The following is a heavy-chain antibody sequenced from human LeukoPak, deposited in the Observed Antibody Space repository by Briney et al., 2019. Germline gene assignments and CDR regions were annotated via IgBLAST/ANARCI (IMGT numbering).Heavy chain of an antibody. D-gene: IGHD6-13*01. J-gene: IGHJ4*02. Sequence: GSSVKVSCKASGGTFSSYAISWVRQAPGQGLEWMGGIIPIFGTANYAQKFQGRVTITADESTSTAYMELSSLRSEDTAVYYCARHLAAAGKFDYWGQGTLVTVSS. CDR2: IIPIFGTA. V-gene: IGHV1-69*01. CDR3: ARHLAAAGKFDY. CDR1: GGTFSSYA.